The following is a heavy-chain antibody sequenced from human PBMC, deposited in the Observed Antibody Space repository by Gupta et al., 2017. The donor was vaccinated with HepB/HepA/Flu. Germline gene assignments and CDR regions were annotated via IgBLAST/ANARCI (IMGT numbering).Heavy chain of an antibody. Sequence: EVQLLESGGGLVQPGGSLRLSCAVSGFTIGGNAMSWVRRAPGKGLEWVSGIGSDMRQHYADSVRGRFTISRDNSENRVYLQMNSLRPEDTAVYYCAKDLYFWSGMDVWGKGTTVTVSS. CDR1: GFTIGGNA. CDR3: AKDLYFWSGMDV. J-gene: IGHJ6*03. V-gene: IGHV3-23*01. D-gene: IGHD3-3*01. CDR2: IGSDMRQ.